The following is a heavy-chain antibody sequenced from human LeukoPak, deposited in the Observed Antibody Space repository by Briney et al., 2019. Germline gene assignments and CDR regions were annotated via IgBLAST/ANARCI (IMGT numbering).Heavy chain of an antibody. J-gene: IGHJ4*02. CDR2: ISSDGSNK. CDR1: GFTFSTYI. CDR3: ARDALK. Sequence: GGSLKLSCAASGFTFSTYILHWLRQAPGKGLEWVAVISSDGSNKYYADSVKGRFTISRDNSKNTLYLQMNSLRAEDTAVYYCARDALKWGQGTLVTVSS. V-gene: IGHV3-30-3*01.